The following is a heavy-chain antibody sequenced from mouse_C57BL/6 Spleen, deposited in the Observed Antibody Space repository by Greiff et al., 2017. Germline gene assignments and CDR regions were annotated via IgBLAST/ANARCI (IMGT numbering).Heavy chain of an antibody. V-gene: IGHV3-6*01. CDR2: ISYDGSN. D-gene: IGHD1-1*01. CDR1: GYSITSGYY. J-gene: IGHJ4*01. CDR3: ARRYGSSPYAMDY. Sequence: EVKLVESGPGLVKPSQSLSLTCSVTGYSITSGYYWNWIRQFPGNKLEWMGYISYDGSNNYNPSLKNRISITRDTSKNQFFLKLNSVTTEDTATYYCARRYGSSPYAMDYWGQGTSVTVSS.